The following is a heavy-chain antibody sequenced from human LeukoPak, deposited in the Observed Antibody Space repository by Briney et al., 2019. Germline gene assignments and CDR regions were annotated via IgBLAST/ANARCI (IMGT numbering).Heavy chain of an antibody. V-gene: IGHV3-23*01. Sequence: PGGSLRLSCAASGFTFSSYAVSWVRQAPGKGLEWVSGMSGSGDSTYYADSVKGRFTISRDNSKNTLYLQMDSLRAEDTAVYYCAKAEASAWYYYYYAMDVWGQGTTVTVSS. CDR1: GFTFSSYA. CDR2: MSGSGDST. J-gene: IGHJ6*02. D-gene: IGHD6-19*01. CDR3: AKAEASAWYYYYYAMDV.